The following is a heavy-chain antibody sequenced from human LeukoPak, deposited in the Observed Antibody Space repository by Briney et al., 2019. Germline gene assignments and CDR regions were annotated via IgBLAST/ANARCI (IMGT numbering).Heavy chain of an antibody. V-gene: IGHV3-30*02. CDR1: GFTFSSYG. CDR2: IRYDGSNK. J-gene: IGHJ4*02. Sequence: GGSLRLSCAASGFTFSSYGMHWVRQAPGKGLEWVAFIRYDGSNKYYADSVKGRFTISGDNSKNTLYLQMNSLRAEDTAVYYCAKGVAYARGITTYDYWGQGTLVTVSS. CDR3: AKGVAYARGITTYDY. D-gene: IGHD2-2*01.